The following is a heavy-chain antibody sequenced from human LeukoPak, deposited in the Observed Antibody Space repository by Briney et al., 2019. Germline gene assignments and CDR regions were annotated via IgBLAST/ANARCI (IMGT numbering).Heavy chain of an antibody. CDR2: IRYDGRNT. CDR3: ARLREIPVFGVVTKSTSYFDY. V-gene: IGHV3-30*02. D-gene: IGHD3-3*01. J-gene: IGHJ4*02. Sequence: GGSLRLSCTASGFTFSNYGMHWVRQAPGKGLEWVAFIRYDGRNTYYADSVKGRFTISRDISKNTLYLQMNSLRAEDTAVYYCARLREIPVFGVVTKSTSYFDYWGQGTLVTVSS. CDR1: GFTFSNYG.